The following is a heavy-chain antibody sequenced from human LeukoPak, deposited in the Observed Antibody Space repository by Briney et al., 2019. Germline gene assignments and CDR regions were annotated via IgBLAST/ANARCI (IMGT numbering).Heavy chain of an antibody. V-gene: IGHV1-8*01. CDR2: LNPTRGNT. D-gene: IGHD6-13*01. CDR3: ARGPSRSWYNWFDP. J-gene: IGHJ5*02. Sequence: GSVSVSCTASGYTFTSYDINWVGQAAGQGLEWMGWLNPTRGNTVYPHNFQATVTITSNPSITTAYMELSSLRSQDTAVYYCARGPSRSWYNWFDPWGQGTLVTVSS. CDR1: GYTFTSYD.